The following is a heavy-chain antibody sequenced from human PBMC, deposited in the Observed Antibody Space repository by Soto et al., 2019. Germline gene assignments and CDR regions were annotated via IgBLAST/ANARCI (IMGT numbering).Heavy chain of an antibody. D-gene: IGHD1-26*01. J-gene: IGHJ5*02. CDR2: IYHSGST. CDR1: GGSISSSNW. Sequence: QVQLQESGPGLVKPSGTLSLTCAVSGGSISSSNWWSWVRQPPGKGLEWIGEIYHSGSTNYNPSLKSRVTISVDKSKNQFSLKLSSVTAADTAVYYRARIKRLEWEIRIPWFDPWGQGTLVTVSS. V-gene: IGHV4-4*02. CDR3: ARIKRLEWEIRIPWFDP.